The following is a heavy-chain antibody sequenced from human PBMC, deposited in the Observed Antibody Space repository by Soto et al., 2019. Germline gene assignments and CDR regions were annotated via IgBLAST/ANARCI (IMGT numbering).Heavy chain of an antibody. CDR2: ISSDGGST. V-gene: IGHV3-64*01. CDR1: GFTFRGYV. Sequence: EVLLVESGGGLVQPGGSLRLPCAASGFTFRGYVRHWVRQAPGKGLEYVSRISSDGGSTYYVNSVKGRFAISRDNSKNTMYLQLGSLRTDDMAVYYCARDGVATRAFDYWGQGTLVTVSS. CDR3: ARDGVATRAFDY. D-gene: IGHD5-12*01. J-gene: IGHJ4*02.